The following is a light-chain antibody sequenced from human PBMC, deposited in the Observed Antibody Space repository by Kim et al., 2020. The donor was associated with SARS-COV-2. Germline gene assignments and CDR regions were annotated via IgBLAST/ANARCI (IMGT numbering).Light chain of an antibody. J-gene: IGLJ3*02. Sequence: HTATLTCTGNTKNVGNQGAAWLQQHQGHPPKLLSYRNNNRPSGISDRFSASRSGNTASLTITGLQPEDEADYYCSAWDDSLSTWVFGEGTQLTVL. CDR3: SAWDDSLSTWV. CDR1: TKNVGNQG. CDR2: RNN. V-gene: IGLV10-54*04.